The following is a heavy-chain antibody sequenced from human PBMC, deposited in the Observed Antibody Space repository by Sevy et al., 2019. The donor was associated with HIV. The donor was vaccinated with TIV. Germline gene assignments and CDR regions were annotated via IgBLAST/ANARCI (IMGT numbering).Heavy chain of an antibody. CDR3: ARQWVSPGPPIDNYGMDV. V-gene: IGHV3-33*01. CDR1: GFTFRSYD. Sequence: GGSLRLSCAASGFTFRSYDMHWVRQAPGKGLEWVAIVRYDGGNEQYADSVKGRFTISRDNSRNTLHLQMNSLRAEDTAVYFCARQWVSPGPPIDNYGMDVWGQGTTVTVSS. CDR2: VRYDGGNE. J-gene: IGHJ6*02. D-gene: IGHD1-26*01.